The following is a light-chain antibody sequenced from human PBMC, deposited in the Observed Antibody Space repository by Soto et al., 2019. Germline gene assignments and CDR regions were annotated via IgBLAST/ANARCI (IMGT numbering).Light chain of an antibody. CDR1: SSDVGGYNY. CDR2: EVS. J-gene: IGLJ1*01. V-gene: IGLV2-14*01. CDR3: NSYTSKSTGV. Sequence: QSALTQPASVSGSPGQSITISCTGTSSDVGGYNYVSWYQQHPGKAPKLIIYEVSNRPSGVSNRFSGSKSGNTASLTTSGLQAEDEAESYCNSYTSKSTGVFGTGTKVTVL.